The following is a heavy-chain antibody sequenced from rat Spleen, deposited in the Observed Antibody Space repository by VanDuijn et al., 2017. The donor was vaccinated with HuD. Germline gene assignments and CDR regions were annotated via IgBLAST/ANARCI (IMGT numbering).Heavy chain of an antibody. J-gene: IGHJ2*01. CDR3: AKRAGSYYYLDH. CDR1: GFTYSNYV. D-gene: IGHD1-12*02. Sequence: EVQLVGSGGGFVQPRRSLKLSCAASGFTYSNYVMAWVRQAPTKGLEWVASISPGGGNTYYRDPVKGRFTISRDNAKNTLYLQMDSLRSEDTATYYCAKRAGSYYYLDHWGQGVMVTVSS. CDR2: ISPGGGNT. V-gene: IGHV5S13*01.